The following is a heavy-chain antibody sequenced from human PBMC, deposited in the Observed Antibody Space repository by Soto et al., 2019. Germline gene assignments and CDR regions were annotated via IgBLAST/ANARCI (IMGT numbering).Heavy chain of an antibody. CDR2: IWYDGSNK. D-gene: IGHD3-3*01. Sequence: GGSLRLSCAASGLHFSSYGMHWVRQATGKGLEWVAVIWYDGSNKYYADSVKGRFTISRDNSKNTLYLQMNSLRAEDTAVYYCARDQTRARYDFWSGSGIYYYYYGMDVWGQGTTVTVSS. J-gene: IGHJ6*02. CDR3: ARDQTRARYDFWSGSGIYYYYYGMDV. V-gene: IGHV3-33*01. CDR1: GLHFSSYG.